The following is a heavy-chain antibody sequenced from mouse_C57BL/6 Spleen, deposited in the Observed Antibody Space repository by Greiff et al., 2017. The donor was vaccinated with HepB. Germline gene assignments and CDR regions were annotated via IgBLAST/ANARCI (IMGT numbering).Heavy chain of an antibody. D-gene: IGHD1-1*01. CDR3: ATERITTVVEPFDY. CDR1: GYTFTSYW. CDR2: INPSNGGT. J-gene: IGHJ2*01. V-gene: IGHV1-53*01. Sequence: QVQLQQSGTELVKPGASVKLSCKASGYTFTSYWMHWVKQRPGQGLEWIGNINPSNGGTNYNEKFKSKATLTVDKSSSTAYMQLSSLTSEDSAVYYCATERITTVVEPFDYWGQGTTLTVSS.